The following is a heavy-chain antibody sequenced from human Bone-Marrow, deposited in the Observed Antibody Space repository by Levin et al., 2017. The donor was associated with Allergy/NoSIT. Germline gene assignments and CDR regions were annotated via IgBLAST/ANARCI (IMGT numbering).Heavy chain of an antibody. CDR2: IKQDGSEK. CDR3: FHPKIPAIDY. Sequence: GGSLRLSCAASGFTFSCCWMSWVRQAPGKGLEWVASIKQDGSEKYYVDSVKGRFTISRDNAKRSLFLQMNSLRAEDTAVYYCFHPKIPAIDYWGQGTLVTVSS. CDR1: GFTFSCCW. V-gene: IGHV3-7*01. J-gene: IGHJ4*02. D-gene: IGHD2-2*01.